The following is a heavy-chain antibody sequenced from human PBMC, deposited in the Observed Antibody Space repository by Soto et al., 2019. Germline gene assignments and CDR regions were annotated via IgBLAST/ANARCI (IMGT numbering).Heavy chain of an antibody. CDR2: ISHSGIT. J-gene: IGHJ5*02. V-gene: IGHV4-4*02. CDR3: ARVLPGWFDP. CDR1: GGSITSANW. Sequence: LSLTCAVSGGSITSANWWTWVRQPPGGGLEWIGEISHSGITNYKASLKSRVTMSVDKTKNDVSLKLTSVTAADTAVYYCARVLPGWFDPWGQGTPVTSPQ.